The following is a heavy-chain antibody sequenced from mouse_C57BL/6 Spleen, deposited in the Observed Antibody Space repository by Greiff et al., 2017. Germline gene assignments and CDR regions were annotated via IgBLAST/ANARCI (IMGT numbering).Heavy chain of an antibody. CDR1: GYTFTSYW. V-gene: IGHV1-64*01. Sequence: VKLQQPGAELVKPGASVKLSCKASGYTFTSYWMHWVKQRPGQGLEWIGMIHPNSGSTNYNEKFKSKATLTVDKSSSTAYMQLSSLTSEDSAVYYCARSYYGSSYPFAYWGQGTLVTVSA. CDR2: IHPNSGST. J-gene: IGHJ3*01. D-gene: IGHD1-1*01. CDR3: ARSYYGSSYPFAY.